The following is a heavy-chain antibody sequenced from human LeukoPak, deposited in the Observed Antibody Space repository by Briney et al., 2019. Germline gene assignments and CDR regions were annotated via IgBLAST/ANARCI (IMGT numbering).Heavy chain of an antibody. CDR1: GGSINGYY. D-gene: IGHD2-15*01. V-gene: IGHV4-59*01. CDR2: IYYTEST. CDR3: ARYEEFSTGYSASSPRHYFDH. J-gene: IGHJ4*02. Sequence: TPSETLSLTCTVSGGSINGYYWSWIRQPPGKGLECIGHIYYTESTYYKPSLESRVTISVDTAKNQISLKLSSVTTADTAVYYCARYEEFSTGYSASSPRHYFDHWGQGTLVTVSS.